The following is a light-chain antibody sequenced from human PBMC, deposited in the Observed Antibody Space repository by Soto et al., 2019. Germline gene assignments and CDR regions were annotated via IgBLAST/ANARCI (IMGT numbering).Light chain of an antibody. Sequence: VVTQTKSTLSFSPGERATLSCRASQSVSSNYLAWYQQKPGQAPRLLMYDASSRATGIPDRFSGSGSGTDFTLTISSLQAEDVAVYYCQQYYSSPLTFGGGTKV. V-gene: IGKV3-20*01. J-gene: IGKJ4*01. CDR2: DAS. CDR3: QQYYSSPLT. CDR1: QSVSSNY.